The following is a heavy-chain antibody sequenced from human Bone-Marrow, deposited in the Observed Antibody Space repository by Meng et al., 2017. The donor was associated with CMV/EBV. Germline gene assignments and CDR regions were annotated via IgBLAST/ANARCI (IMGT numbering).Heavy chain of an antibody. CDR1: GGSISSSSYY. J-gene: IGHJ6*02. CDR3: ARHYYYYGMDV. Sequence: SETLSLTCTVSGGSISSSSYYWGWIRQPPGKGLEWIGSIYYSGSTYYNPSLKSRVTISVDTSKNQFSLKLSSVTAADTAVYYCARHYYYYGMDVWGQGTTVTVSS. V-gene: IGHV4-39*01. CDR2: IYYSGST.